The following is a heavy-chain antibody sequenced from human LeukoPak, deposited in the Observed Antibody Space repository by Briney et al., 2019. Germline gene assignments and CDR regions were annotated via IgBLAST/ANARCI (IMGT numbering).Heavy chain of an antibody. CDR3: AKGHYDSGGYWLDY. CDR2: ISYDGSNK. J-gene: IGHJ4*02. Sequence: PGRSLRLSCAASGFTFSTYGMHWVRQAPGKGLEWVAVISYDGSNKYYADSVKGRFTISRDNSKNTLYLQMNSLRAEDTAVYYCAKGHYDSGGYWLDYWGQGTLVTVSS. D-gene: IGHD3-22*01. V-gene: IGHV3-30*18. CDR1: GFTFSTYG.